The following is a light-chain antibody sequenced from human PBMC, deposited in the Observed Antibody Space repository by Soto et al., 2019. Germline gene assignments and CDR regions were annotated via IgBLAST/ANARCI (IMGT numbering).Light chain of an antibody. CDR1: QSVSSSY. V-gene: IGKV3-20*01. CDR3: QQYGSSVT. J-gene: IGKJ1*01. Sequence: ELVLTQSPGTLSLSPGERATLSCRASQSVSSSYLAWYQQKPGQAPRLLIYGASSRATGIPDRFSGSGSGTDFTLTISRLEPEDFAVYYCQQYGSSVTVGQGTKVDSK. CDR2: GAS.